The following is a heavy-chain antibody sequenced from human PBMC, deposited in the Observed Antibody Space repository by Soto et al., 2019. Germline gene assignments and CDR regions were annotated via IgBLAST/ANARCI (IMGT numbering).Heavy chain of an antibody. CDR1: GYSFTDYH. D-gene: IGHD2-8*01. Sequence: ASVKVSCKASGYSFTDYHIHWVRQAPGQGLEWLGRINPKSGGTSTAQKFQGWVTMTRDRSISTVYMELTRLRSDDTAVYFCARGHSTDCSHGVCSFFYNHEMDVWG. V-gene: IGHV1-2*04. CDR3: ARGHSTDCSHGVCSFFYNHEMDV. CDR2: INPKSGGT. J-gene: IGHJ6*02.